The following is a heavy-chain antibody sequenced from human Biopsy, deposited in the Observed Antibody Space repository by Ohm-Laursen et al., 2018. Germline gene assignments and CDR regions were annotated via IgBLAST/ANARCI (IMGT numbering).Heavy chain of an antibody. CDR3: ARDRRGDSYMDV. J-gene: IGHJ6*02. CDR1: GDSIRSYY. CDR2: VYFTGST. V-gene: IGHV4-59*01. Sequence: GTLSLTCTVSGDSIRSYYWSWIRQTPEKGLEWIGHVYFTGSTNFNPSLKSRVTISVDTSRVCFSLTLSSVTAADTAIYYCARDRRGDSYMDVWGQGTTVTVSS.